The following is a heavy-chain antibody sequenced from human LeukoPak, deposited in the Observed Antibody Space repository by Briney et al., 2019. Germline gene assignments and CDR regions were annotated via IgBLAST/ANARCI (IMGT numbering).Heavy chain of an antibody. J-gene: IGHJ4*02. CDR3: ARTTVTTTFFDY. CDR1: GFTFNSYW. V-gene: IGHV3-7*03. Sequence: GGSLRLSCAASGFTFNSYWMNWVRQAPGKGLEWVANIKRDGSEKYYVDSVKGRFTISRDNSKNTLYLQMNSLRAEDTAVYYCARTTVTTTFFDYWGQGTLVTVSS. D-gene: IGHD4-17*01. CDR2: IKRDGSEK.